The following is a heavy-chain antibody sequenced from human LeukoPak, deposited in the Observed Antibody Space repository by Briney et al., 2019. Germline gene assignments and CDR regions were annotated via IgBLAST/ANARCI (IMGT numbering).Heavy chain of an antibody. CDR1: GGTFSSYA. CDR2: IIPIFGIA. Sequence: SVKVSCKASGGTFSSYAISWVRQATGQGLEWMGRIIPIFGIANYAQKFQGRVTITADKSTSTAYMELSSLRSEDTAVYYCASLDGYCSGGSYYSPDYYGMDVWGQGTTVTVSS. CDR3: ASLDGYCSGGSYYSPDYYGMDV. D-gene: IGHD2-15*01. V-gene: IGHV1-69*04. J-gene: IGHJ6*02.